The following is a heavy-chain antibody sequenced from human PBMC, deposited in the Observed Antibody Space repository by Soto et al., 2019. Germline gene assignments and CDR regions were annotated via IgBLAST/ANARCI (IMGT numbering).Heavy chain of an antibody. CDR2: IYYTGSA. Sequence: VQLQESGPGLVKPSETLSLTCTISGGAISTYYCTWIRQPPGKGLDRIGYIYYTGSASYNPSPRSRVTLSGYTSKNECSLELRSVTAAYTAVYYCVRGGKRYSTDCGQGMLVTVPS. V-gene: IGHV4-59*01. D-gene: IGHD5-12*01. CDR1: GGAISTYY. J-gene: IGHJ4*02. CDR3: VRGGKRYSTD.